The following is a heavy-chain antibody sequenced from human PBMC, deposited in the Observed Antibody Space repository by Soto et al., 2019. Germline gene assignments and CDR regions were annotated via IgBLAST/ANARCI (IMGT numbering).Heavy chain of an antibody. CDR1: GFTFNSYA. Sequence: EVHLLESGGGLVKPGGSQRLSCVASGFTFNSYAMSWVHQAPGRGLEWVSGISGSGGNTYYADSVKGRFTISRDNSKDTLYLQMTSLRAEDTALYYCAKGRGGSLYNYGGGPDNWGQGTLLTVSS. CDR2: ISGSGGNT. D-gene: IGHD5-18*01. V-gene: IGHV3-23*01. J-gene: IGHJ4*02. CDR3: AKGRGGSLYNYGGGPDN.